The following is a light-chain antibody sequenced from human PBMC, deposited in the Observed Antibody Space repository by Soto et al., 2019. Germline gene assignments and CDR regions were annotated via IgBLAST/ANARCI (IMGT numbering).Light chain of an antibody. CDR3: SSYTSDSTHV. Sequence: QYALTQPASVSGSPGQSITISCIGTSSDVGGYDYVSWYQQNPGKAPKLIIYEVINRPSGVSSRFSGSKSGNTASLTISGLQAEDEADYYCSSYTSDSTHVFGSGTKLTVL. CDR1: SSDVGGYDY. J-gene: IGLJ1*01. CDR2: EVI. V-gene: IGLV2-14*01.